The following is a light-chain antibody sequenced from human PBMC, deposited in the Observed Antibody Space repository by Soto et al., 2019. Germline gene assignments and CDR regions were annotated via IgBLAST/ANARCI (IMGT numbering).Light chain of an antibody. CDR3: QQYDSYSLT. Sequence: DIQMTQSPSTLSASVGDRVTITCRASQSIGRWLAWYQQKPGKAPNLLIYDVYNLEGGVPARFSGSGSETEFTLTISSLQPDDFATYYCQQYDSYSLTFGGGTKLEIK. CDR2: DVY. CDR1: QSIGRW. V-gene: IGKV1-5*01. J-gene: IGKJ4*01.